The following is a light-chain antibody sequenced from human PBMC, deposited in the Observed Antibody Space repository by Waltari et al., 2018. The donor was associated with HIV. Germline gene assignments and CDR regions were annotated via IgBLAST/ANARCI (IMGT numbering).Light chain of an antibody. CDR3: SSYTNIDTLV. Sequence: QSALTQPASVPGSPGQSITLSCPGTNSDVGFYHLFSWYRHHPGKAPQLVIYGVDSRPSGVSDRFSGSKSGNTASLTISTLQAEDEADYYCSSYTNIDTLVFGGGTKLTVL. CDR2: GVD. J-gene: IGLJ3*02. V-gene: IGLV2-14*01. CDR1: NSDVGFYHL.